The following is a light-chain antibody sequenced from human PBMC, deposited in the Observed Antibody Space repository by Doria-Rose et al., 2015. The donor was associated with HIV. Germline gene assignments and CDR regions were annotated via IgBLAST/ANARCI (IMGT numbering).Light chain of an antibody. J-gene: IGKJ1*01. V-gene: IGKV1-39*01. CDR1: QTVSTY. Sequence: DLRMTQSPSSLSSSIGGRVTTTCRASQTVSTYLNWFQQEPGKAPKLLIYAASRLQSGVPSRFSGSGSGTDFTLTISGLQPGDFATYYCQQTYSSPPWTFGRGTKVEMK. CDR3: QQTYSSPPWT. CDR2: AAS.